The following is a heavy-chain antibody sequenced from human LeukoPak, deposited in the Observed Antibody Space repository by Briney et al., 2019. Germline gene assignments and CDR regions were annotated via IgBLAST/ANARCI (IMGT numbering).Heavy chain of an antibody. J-gene: IGHJ3*02. Sequence: GGSLRLSCAASGFTFSSYWMSWVRQAPGKGPEWVANIKQDGSEKYYVDSVKGRFTISRDNAKNSLYLQMNSLRAEDTAVYYCARVTRLVGATWWTPLWAFDIWGQGTMVTVSS. V-gene: IGHV3-7*01. D-gene: IGHD1-26*01. CDR1: GFTFSSYW. CDR3: ARVTRLVGATWWTPLWAFDI. CDR2: IKQDGSEK.